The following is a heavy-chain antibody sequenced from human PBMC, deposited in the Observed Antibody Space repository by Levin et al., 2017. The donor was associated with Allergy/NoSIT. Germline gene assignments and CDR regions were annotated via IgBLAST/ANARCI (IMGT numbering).Heavy chain of an antibody. CDR2: LYYSGVT. CDR3: AKDRRWDFDY. Sequence: SETLSLTCSVSGGSISGSPYYWGWIRLPPGKGLEWIGSLYYSGVTYYSPSLKSRVTISVDTSKNQFSLKLNSVTAADTAVYFCAKDRRWDFDYWGQGALVTVSS. D-gene: IGHD2-15*01. CDR1: GGSISGSPYY. J-gene: IGHJ4*02. V-gene: IGHV4-39*07.